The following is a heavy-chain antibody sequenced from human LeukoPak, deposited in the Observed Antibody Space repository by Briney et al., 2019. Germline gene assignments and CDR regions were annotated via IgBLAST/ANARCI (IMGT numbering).Heavy chain of an antibody. J-gene: IGHJ4*02. CDR3: ASLYYYDSSGYDNFDY. CDR1: GGTFSSYA. V-gene: IGHV1-69*04. CDR2: IIPILGIA. D-gene: IGHD3-22*01. Sequence: GASVKVSCKASGGTFSSYAISWVRQAPGQGLEWMGRIIPILGIANYAQKFQGRVTITADKSTSTAYMELSSLRSEDTAMYYCASLYYYDSSGYDNFDYWGQGTLVTVSS.